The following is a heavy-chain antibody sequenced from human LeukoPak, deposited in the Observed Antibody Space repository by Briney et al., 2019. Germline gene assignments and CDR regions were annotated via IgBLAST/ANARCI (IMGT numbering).Heavy chain of an antibody. V-gene: IGHV4-39*07. CDR3: ARAPRITMIVVGSPYYFDY. Sequence: SETLSLTCTVSGDSISSSSYYWGWIRQPPGKGLEWIGSIYYSGSTYYNPSLKSRVTISVDTSKNQFSLKLSSVTAADTAVYYCARAPRITMIVVGSPYYFDYWGQGTLVTVSS. CDR1: GDSISSSSYY. J-gene: IGHJ4*02. D-gene: IGHD3-22*01. CDR2: IYYSGST.